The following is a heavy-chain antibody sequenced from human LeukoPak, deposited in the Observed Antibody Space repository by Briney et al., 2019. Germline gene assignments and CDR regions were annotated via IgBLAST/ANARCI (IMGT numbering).Heavy chain of an antibody. CDR3: ARLGPASSGWPESFDY. J-gene: IGHJ4*02. CDR2: IKQDGSEK. CDR1: GFTFSSYW. D-gene: IGHD6-19*01. Sequence: GGSLRLSCAASGFTFSSYWMGWVRQAPGKGLEWVANIKQDGSEKYYVDSVKGRFTISRDNAKNSLYLQMNSLRAEDTAVYYCARLGPASSGWPESFDYWGQGTLVTVSS. V-gene: IGHV3-7*03.